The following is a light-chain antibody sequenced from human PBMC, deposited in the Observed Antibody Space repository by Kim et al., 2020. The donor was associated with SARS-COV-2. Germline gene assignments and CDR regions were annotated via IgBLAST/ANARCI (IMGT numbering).Light chain of an antibody. CDR1: SLRSYY. Sequence: SSELTQDPAVSVALGQTVRITCQGDSLRSYYASWYQQKPGQAPVLVIYGKNNRPSGIPDRFSGSNSGHTASLTITGAQAEDEADYYCNSRDRSGNRVFGGGTQLTVL. J-gene: IGLJ3*02. V-gene: IGLV3-19*01. CDR2: GKN. CDR3: NSRDRSGNRV.